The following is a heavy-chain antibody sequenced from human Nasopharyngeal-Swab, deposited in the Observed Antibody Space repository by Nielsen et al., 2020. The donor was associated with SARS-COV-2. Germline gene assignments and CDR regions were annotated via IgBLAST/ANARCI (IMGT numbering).Heavy chain of an antibody. Sequence: SEPLSLTCTVSGASTSSGGYYWSWIRQHPGKGLEWIGYIYYSGSTYYNPSLKSRVTISVDTSKNQFSLKLSSVTAADTAVYYCARDRRAQSGRGFGEPWNYYGMDVWGQGTTVTVSS. CDR2: IYYSGST. CDR1: GASTSSGGYY. D-gene: IGHD3-10*01. CDR3: ARDRRAQSGRGFGEPWNYYGMDV. V-gene: IGHV4-31*03. J-gene: IGHJ6*02.